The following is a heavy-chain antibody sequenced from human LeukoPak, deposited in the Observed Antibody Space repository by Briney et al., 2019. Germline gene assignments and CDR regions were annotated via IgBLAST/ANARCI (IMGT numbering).Heavy chain of an antibody. V-gene: IGHV3-48*01. J-gene: IGHJ4*02. D-gene: IGHD6-19*01. Sequence: GGSLRLSCAASGFTFSNAWMNWVRQAPGKGLEWVSYISSSSSTIYYADSVKGRFTISRDNAKNSLYLQMSSLRAEDTALYLCAGGDRNGWYFYYWGQGTLVTVSS. CDR3: AGGDRNGWYFYY. CDR2: ISSSSSTI. CDR1: GFTFSNAW.